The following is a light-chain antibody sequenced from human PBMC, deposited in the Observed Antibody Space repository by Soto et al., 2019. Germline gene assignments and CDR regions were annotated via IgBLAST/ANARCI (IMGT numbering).Light chain of an antibody. CDR2: DVS. CDR1: SSDVGGYNY. J-gene: IGLJ3*02. CDR3: CAYGGSYRVVV. V-gene: IGLV2-11*01. Sequence: QSDLTQPRSVSGSPGQSVTISCTGTSSDVGGYNYVSWYQQHPGNAPQLMIYDVSERPSGVPDRFSGSKSGNTASLTISWLQTEDEADYYWCAYGGSYRVVVFGGGTKLTVL.